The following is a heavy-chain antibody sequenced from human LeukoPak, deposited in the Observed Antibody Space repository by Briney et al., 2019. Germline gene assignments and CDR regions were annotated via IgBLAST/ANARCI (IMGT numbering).Heavy chain of an antibody. D-gene: IGHD2-2*01. J-gene: IGHJ3*02. V-gene: IGHV3-23*01. CDR3: AILPLLVPSTIRYAFHI. Sequence: GGSLRLSCAASAFTFNNYVMNWVRQAPGKGLEWVSGISGSGSSTYYADSVKGRFTISGDNSQNTLYLQMNSLRAEDTAVYYCAILPLLVPSTIRYAFHIWGQGTMVTVSA. CDR2: ISGSGSST. CDR1: AFTFNNYV.